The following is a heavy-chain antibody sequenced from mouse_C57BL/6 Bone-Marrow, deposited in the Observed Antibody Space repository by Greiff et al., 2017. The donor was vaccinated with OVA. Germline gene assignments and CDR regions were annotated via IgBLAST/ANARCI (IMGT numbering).Heavy chain of an antibody. D-gene: IGHD2-4*01. CDR3: ARELLLRRNYYAMDY. J-gene: IGHJ4*01. CDR2: ISSGGSYT. Sequence: EVKLMESGGDLVQPGGSLKLSCAASGFTFSSYGMSWVRQTPDKRLEWVATISSGGSYTYYPDSVKGRFTISRDHAKNTLYLQMRRLKSEDTAMYYCARELLLRRNYYAMDYWGQGTSVTVSS. V-gene: IGHV5-6*01. CDR1: GFTFSSYG.